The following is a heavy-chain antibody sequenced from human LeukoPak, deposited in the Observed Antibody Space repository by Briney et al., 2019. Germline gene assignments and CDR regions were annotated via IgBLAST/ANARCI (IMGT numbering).Heavy chain of an antibody. V-gene: IGHV1-8*01. CDR1: GYTFTSYD. CDR3: ARAYDFWSGYYYYYYGMDV. D-gene: IGHD3-3*01. Sequence: ASVKVSCTASGYTFTSYDINWVRQATGQGLEWMGWMNPNSGNTGYAQKFQGRVTMTRNTSISTAYMELSSLRSEDTAVYYCARAYDFWSGYYYYYYGMDVWGQGTTVTVSS. CDR2: MNPNSGNT. J-gene: IGHJ6*02.